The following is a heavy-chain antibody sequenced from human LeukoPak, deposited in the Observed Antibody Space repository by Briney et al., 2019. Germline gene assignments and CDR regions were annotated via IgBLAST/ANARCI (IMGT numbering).Heavy chain of an antibody. J-gene: IGHJ4*02. Sequence: PGGTLRLSCAASGFTFSSYGMSWVRQAPGKGLEWVSAISGSGGSTYYADSVKGRFTISRDNSKNTLYLQMNSLRAEDTAVYYCAKDKIAVAGLFDYWGQGTLVTVSS. D-gene: IGHD6-19*01. V-gene: IGHV3-23*01. CDR2: ISGSGGST. CDR3: AKDKIAVAGLFDY. CDR1: GFTFSSYG.